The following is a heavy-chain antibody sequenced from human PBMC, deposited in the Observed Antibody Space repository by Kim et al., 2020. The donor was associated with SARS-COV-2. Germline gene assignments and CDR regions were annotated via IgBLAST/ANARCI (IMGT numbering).Heavy chain of an antibody. J-gene: IGHJ6*02. CDR3: AKEYYDIRPGGGSYYYYGMDV. V-gene: IGHV3-9*01. CDR1: GFTFDDYA. CDR2: ISWNSGSI. Sequence: GGSLRLSCAASGFTFDDYAMHWVRQAPGKGLEWVSGISWNSGSIGYADSVKGRFTISRDNAKNSLYLQMNSLRAEDTALYYCAKEYYDIRPGGGSYYYYGMDVWGQGTTVTVSS. D-gene: IGHD3-9*01.